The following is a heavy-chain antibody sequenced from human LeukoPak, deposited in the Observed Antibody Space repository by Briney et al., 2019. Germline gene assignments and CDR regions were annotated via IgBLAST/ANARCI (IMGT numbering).Heavy chain of an antibody. CDR3: AKGLGYYDSGETYYYGMDV. D-gene: IGHD3-10*01. V-gene: IGHV3-30*18. J-gene: IGHJ6*02. Sequence: GGSLTLSCAAAGFTFSSYSMYWGRQAPGKGLEWVAAISYDGDNKYEDSVKGRFTISRDNSKNTLFLQMNSLRPEDTAVYYCAKGLGYYDSGETYYYGMDVWGQGTTVTVSS. CDR1: GFTFSSYS. CDR2: ISYDGDNK.